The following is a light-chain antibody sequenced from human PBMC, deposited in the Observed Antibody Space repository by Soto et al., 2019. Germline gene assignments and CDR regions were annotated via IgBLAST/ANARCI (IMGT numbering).Light chain of an antibody. CDR2: KAS. CDR1: QTISSW. J-gene: IGKJ1*01. Sequence: IPMTQSPSTISASVCETVPTTCRASQTISSWLAWYQQKPGKAPKLLIYKASTLKSGVPSRFSGSGSGTEFTLTISSLQPDDFATYYCQHYNSYSEAFGQGTKVDIK. V-gene: IGKV1-5*03. CDR3: QHYNSYSEA.